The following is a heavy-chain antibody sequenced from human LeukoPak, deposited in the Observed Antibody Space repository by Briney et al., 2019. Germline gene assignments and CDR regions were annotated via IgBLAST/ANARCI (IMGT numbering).Heavy chain of an antibody. Sequence: PSETLSLTCTVSGGSISSGGYYWSWIRLHPGKGLEWIGYIYYSGSTYYNPSLKSRVTISVDTSKNQFSLKLSSVTAADTAVYYCAASDYYGSGSHSFDYWGQGTLVTVSS. V-gene: IGHV4-31*03. CDR2: IYYSGST. J-gene: IGHJ4*02. CDR1: GGSISSGGYY. CDR3: AASDYYGSGSHSFDY. D-gene: IGHD3-10*01.